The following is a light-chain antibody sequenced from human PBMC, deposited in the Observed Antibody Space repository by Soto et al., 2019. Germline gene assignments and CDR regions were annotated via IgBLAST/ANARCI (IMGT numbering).Light chain of an antibody. Sequence: EIVMTQSPATLSVSPGERATLSCRASQSISSNFAWYQQKPGQAPRLLMFRTSSRATGFPARFSGSGSGTEFNLTISRQQTGDFGVYYCPQYNNWPRATFGAGTKVEIK. CDR3: PQYNNWPRAT. V-gene: IGKV3-15*01. J-gene: IGKJ4*01. CDR2: RTS. CDR1: QSISSN.